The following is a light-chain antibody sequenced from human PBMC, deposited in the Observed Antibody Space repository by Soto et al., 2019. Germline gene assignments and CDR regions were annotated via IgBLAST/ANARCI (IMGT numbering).Light chain of an antibody. J-gene: IGKJ2*01. V-gene: IGKV3-15*01. CDR1: QSIDNY. Sequence: DIVMTQSPATLSVSPGERATLSCRARQSIDNYLAWYQQSPGQAPRLLISGASTRATSISDRISGRGSETDFPLTISSLQSEDFAVYYCQQYSRWPYTLGHGTKVEIK. CDR3: QQYSRWPYT. CDR2: GAS.